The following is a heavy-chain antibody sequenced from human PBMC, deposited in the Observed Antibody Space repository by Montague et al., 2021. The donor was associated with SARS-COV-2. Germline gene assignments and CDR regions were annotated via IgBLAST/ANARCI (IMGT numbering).Heavy chain of an antibody. CDR3: ARQDAWAYCGDECYRGWFDS. CDR1: FGSISTYY. J-gene: IGHJ5*01. D-gene: IGHD2-21*01. Sequence: SETLSLTCTVSFGSISTYYWSWIRQPPVKGLEWIGFIFYNGSTKYNPSLKRRVSISLDTSKNQFSLKLSSVTAADTAVYYCARQDAWAYCGDECYRGWFDSWGQGTLVTVSS. V-gene: IGHV4-59*01. CDR2: IFYNGST.